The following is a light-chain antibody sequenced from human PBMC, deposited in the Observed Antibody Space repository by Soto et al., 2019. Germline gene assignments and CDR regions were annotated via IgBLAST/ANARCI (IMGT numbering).Light chain of an antibody. CDR1: QSVNSN. V-gene: IGKV3-15*01. Sequence: EIVLTQSPATLSVSPGERATLSCRASQSVNSNLTWYQQKPGQAPRLLIYGASTRAAGTPARFSGTGSGTDFTLTISSLQSEDFAVYFCQQYNNWPPLFTFGPGTKVDIK. CDR3: QQYNNWPPLFT. J-gene: IGKJ3*01. CDR2: GAS.